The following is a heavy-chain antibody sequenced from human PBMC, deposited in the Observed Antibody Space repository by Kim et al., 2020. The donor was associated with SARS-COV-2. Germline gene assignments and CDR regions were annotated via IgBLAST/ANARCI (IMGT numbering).Heavy chain of an antibody. Sequence: NPTLESGVTRTVDTAKNQFSLKMSSVTAADTAVYYCARDKAVRGVNGFDPWGQGTLVTVSS. CDR3: ARDKAVRGVNGFDP. D-gene: IGHD3-10*01. V-gene: IGHV4-31*02. J-gene: IGHJ5*02.